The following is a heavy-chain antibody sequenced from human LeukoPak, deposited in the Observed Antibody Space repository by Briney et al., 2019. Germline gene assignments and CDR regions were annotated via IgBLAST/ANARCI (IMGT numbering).Heavy chain of an antibody. J-gene: IGHJ4*02. V-gene: IGHV6-1*01. D-gene: IGHD6-13*01. CDR1: GDSVSSNSAA. CDR3: ARWGYSREYGRTYYFDY. CDR2: TYYRSKWYN. Sequence: SQTLSLTCAISGDSVSSNSAAWNWIRQSPSRGLEWLGRTYYRSKWYNDYAVSVKSRITINPDTSKNQFSLQLNSVTPEDTAVYYCARWGYSREYGRTYYFDYWGQGTLVTVSS.